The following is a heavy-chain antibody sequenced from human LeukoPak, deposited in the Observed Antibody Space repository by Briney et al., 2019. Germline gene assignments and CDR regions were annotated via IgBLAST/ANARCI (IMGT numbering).Heavy chain of an antibody. CDR3: ARGGYNNFDY. J-gene: IGHJ4*02. Sequence: GGSLRLSCAASGFTFSSYAMNWVRQAPGKGLEWVSSISSSSIYMYYADSVKGRFTISRDNAKNSLYLQMNSLRAEDTAVYYCARGGYNNFDYWGQGTLVTVSS. D-gene: IGHD5-24*01. CDR1: GFTFSSYA. CDR2: ISSSSIYM. V-gene: IGHV3-21*06.